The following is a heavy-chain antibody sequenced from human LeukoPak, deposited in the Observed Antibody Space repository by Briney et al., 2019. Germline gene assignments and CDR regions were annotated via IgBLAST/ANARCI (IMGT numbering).Heavy chain of an antibody. CDR3: AKDLDIVATITGN. CDR1: GFTFSSYA. J-gene: IGHJ4*02. CDR2: ISSAGGST. D-gene: IGHD5-12*01. V-gene: IGHV3-23*01. Sequence: PGGSLRLSCAASGFTFSSYAMSWIRQAPGKGLEWVSAISSAGGSTYYADSVKGRFTISRDNSKNTFFLQMNSLRAEDTAVYYCAKDLDIVATITGNWGQGTLVTVSS.